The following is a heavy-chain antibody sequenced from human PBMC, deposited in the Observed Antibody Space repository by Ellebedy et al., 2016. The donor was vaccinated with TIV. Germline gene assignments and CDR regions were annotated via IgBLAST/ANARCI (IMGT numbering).Heavy chain of an antibody. CDR1: GYTFISYG. V-gene: IGHV1-18*01. CDR2: ISAYSGNT. Sequence: AASVKVSCKASGYTFISYGISWVRQAPGQGLEWMGWISAYSGNTNYAQKLQGWVTMTRDTSISTAYMELSRLRSDDTAVYYCARDGGSYSDFDYWGQGTLVTVSS. D-gene: IGHD1-26*01. CDR3: ARDGGSYSDFDY. J-gene: IGHJ4*02.